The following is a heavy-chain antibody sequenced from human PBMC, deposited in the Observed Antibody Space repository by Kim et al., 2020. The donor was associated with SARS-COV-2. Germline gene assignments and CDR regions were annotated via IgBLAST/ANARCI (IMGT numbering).Heavy chain of an antibody. V-gene: IGHV4-39*01. CDR3: ASPGGMGATSYYFDY. Sequence: PSLKSRVTISVDTSKNQFSLKLSSVTAADTAVYYCASPGGMGATSYYFDYWGQGTLVTVSS. D-gene: IGHD1-26*01. J-gene: IGHJ4*02.